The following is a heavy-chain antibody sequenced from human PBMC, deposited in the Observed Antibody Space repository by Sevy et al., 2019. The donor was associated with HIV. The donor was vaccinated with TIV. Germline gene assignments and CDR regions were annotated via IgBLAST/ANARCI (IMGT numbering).Heavy chain of an antibody. J-gene: IGHJ4*02. CDR3: ARSMSWYASFDY. CDR1: GRTFSSYA. V-gene: IGHV1-69*13. CDR2: IIPMFATA. D-gene: IGHD6-13*01. Sequence: ASVKVSCKASGRTFSSYAFSWVRQAPGQVLEWMGGIIPMFATANYVQKFQGRVTITADESTSTAYMELSSLRSEDTAIYYCARSMSWYASFDYWGQGTLVTVSS.